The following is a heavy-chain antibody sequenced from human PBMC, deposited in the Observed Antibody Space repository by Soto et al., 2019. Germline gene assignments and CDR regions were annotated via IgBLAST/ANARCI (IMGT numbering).Heavy chain of an antibody. CDR1: GGSISSGGYY. CDR2: IYDGGST. V-gene: IGHV4-31*03. Sequence: SETLSLTCTVSGGSISSGGYYWSWIRQQPGKGLEWIGYIYDGGSTYYNPSLKSRVTISVDTSKNQFSLKLSSVTAADTAVYYCASQATGWYPDYWGQGTLVTVSS. D-gene: IGHD6-19*01. J-gene: IGHJ4*02. CDR3: ASQATGWYPDY.